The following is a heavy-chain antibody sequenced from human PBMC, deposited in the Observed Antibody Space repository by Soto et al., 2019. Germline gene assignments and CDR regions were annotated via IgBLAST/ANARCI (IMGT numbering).Heavy chain of an antibody. V-gene: IGHV4-31*03. D-gene: IGHD6-13*01. Sequence: QVQLQESGPGLVKPSQTLSLTCTVSGGSISSGGYYWSWIRQHQGKSLEWIGYIYYSGSTYYNPSLKSRVTISVDTSKNQFSLKLSSVTAADTAVYYCASSEVSSSWTNPQYYFDYWGQGTLVTVSS. CDR2: IYYSGST. CDR1: GGSISSGGYY. J-gene: IGHJ4*02. CDR3: ASSEVSSSWTNPQYYFDY.